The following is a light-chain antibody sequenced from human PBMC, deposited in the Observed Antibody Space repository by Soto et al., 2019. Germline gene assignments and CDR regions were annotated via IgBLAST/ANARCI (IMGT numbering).Light chain of an antibody. Sequence: QPVLTQPPSVSGAPGQTVTISCSGSSSNIGAGYDVHWYQQLPGKVPKLVIYDTFNRPSGVPDRFSGSKSGTSASLAITGLQAEDEADYYCQAYDNSLGVSVLFGGGTKLTVL. CDR1: SSNIGAGYD. J-gene: IGLJ3*02. CDR2: DTF. V-gene: IGLV1-40*01. CDR3: QAYDNSLGVSVL.